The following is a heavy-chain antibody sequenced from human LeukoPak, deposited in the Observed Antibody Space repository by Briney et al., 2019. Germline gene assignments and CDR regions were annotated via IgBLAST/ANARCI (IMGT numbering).Heavy chain of an antibody. V-gene: IGHV3-7*01. CDR3: AGPRFEWELYFDY. Sequence: GGSLRLSCAVSGFTFTNFWMSWVRQAPGRGLEWVANIHPEGNEKYHVESVKGRFTISRDNTKNLLFLQMNGLRVEDTAVYYCAGPRFEWELYFDYWGQGTLVTVSS. J-gene: IGHJ4*02. D-gene: IGHD1-26*01. CDR2: IHPEGNEK. CDR1: GFTFTNFW.